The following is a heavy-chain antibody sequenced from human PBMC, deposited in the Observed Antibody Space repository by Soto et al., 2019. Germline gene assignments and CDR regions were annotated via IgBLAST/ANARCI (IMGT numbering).Heavy chain of an antibody. J-gene: IGHJ3*02. CDR1: GFTFSSYA. D-gene: IGHD2-2*01. CDR3: AKAGDIVIVVIASVNRAFDI. V-gene: IGHV3-23*01. CDR2: ISGSGGST. Sequence: GGSLRLSCAASGFTFSSYAMSWVRQAPGKGLEWVSAISGSGGSTYYADSVKGRFTISRGNSKNTLYLQMNSLRAEDTAVYYCAKAGDIVIVVIASVNRAFDIWGQGTMVTVSS.